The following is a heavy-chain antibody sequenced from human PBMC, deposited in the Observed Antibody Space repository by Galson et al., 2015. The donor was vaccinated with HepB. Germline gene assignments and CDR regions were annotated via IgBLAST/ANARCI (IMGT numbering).Heavy chain of an antibody. Sequence: SVKVSCKASGYVFTDYGINWVRQAPGQGVEYMGWVNTNTGNPTYAQGFAGRFVFSLDTSVSTTYLQISSPKAEDTAVYYCARTPNYGSGSYHSVWFDPWGQGTLVTVSS. CDR3: ARTPNYGSGSYHSVWFDP. CDR1: GYVFTDYG. CDR2: VNTNTGNP. D-gene: IGHD3-10*01. V-gene: IGHV7-4-1*02. J-gene: IGHJ5*02.